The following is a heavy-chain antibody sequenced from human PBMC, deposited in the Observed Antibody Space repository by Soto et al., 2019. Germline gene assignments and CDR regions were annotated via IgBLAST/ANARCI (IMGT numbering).Heavy chain of an antibody. Sequence: GGSLRLSCAASGLTVSSDYMSWVRQAPGKGLEWVSVIYRGGSTYYTDSVKGRFTISRDNSKSMLYLQMNSLRVEDTAFYYCARGGALELWGQGILVTVSS. D-gene: IGHD1-26*01. V-gene: IGHV3-66*01. CDR1: GLTVSSDY. CDR3: ARGGALEL. CDR2: IYRGGST. J-gene: IGHJ5*02.